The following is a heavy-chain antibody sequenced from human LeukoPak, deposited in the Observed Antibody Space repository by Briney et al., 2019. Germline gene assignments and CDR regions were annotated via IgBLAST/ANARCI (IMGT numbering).Heavy chain of an antibody. V-gene: IGHV3-7*04. CDR1: GFTFGNFS. Sequence: GGSLRLSCVASGFTFGNFSMSWVRHSPGRGLEWVANIHPEGDEKYHVESVMGRFTISRDNAESSLFLQMNGLRAEDTAVYYCARGDAFSGDHWGQGTLVTVSS. CDR3: ARGDAFSGDH. J-gene: IGHJ4*02. CDR2: IHPEGDEK.